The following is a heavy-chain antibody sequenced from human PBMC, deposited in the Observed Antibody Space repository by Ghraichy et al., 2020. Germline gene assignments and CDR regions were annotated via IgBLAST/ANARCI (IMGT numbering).Heavy chain of an antibody. D-gene: IGHD4-17*01. J-gene: IGHJ4*02. Sequence: SETLSLTCAVYGGSFIGYYWTWIRQPPGKGLEWIGEINHSGSTNYNPSLKSRVTISVDTSKNQFSLKLSSVTAADTAVYYCARGRDYGYFDYWGQGTLVTVSS. V-gene: IGHV4-34*01. CDR1: GGSFIGYY. CDR3: ARGRDYGYFDY. CDR2: INHSGST.